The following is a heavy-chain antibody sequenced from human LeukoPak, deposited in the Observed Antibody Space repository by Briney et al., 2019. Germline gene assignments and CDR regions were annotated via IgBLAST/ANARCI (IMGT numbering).Heavy chain of an antibody. D-gene: IGHD3-10*01. V-gene: IGHV4-31*03. CDR2: IYYSGST. J-gene: IGHJ5*02. CDR1: GGSISSGGYY. Sequence: SQTLSLTCTVSGGSISSGGYYWSWIRQHPGKGLEWIGYIYYSGSTYYNPSLKSRVTISVDTSKNQFSLKLSSVTAADTAVYYCASTPFTMVRFLFDRWGQGTLVTVSS. CDR3: ASTPFTMVRFLFDR.